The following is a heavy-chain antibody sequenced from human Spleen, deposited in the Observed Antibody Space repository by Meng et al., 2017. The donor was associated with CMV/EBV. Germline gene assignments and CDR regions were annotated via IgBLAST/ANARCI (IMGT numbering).Heavy chain of an antibody. Sequence: ASVKVSCKASGYTFTDYYLHWVRQAPGQGLEWMGWINPNSGGTNYAQKFQGRVTMTRDTSISTAYMELSRLRSDDTAVYYCASGKLGISRYYFDYWGQGTLVTVSS. J-gene: IGHJ4*02. CDR1: GYTFTDYY. CDR3: ASGKLGISRYYFDY. D-gene: IGHD7-27*01. CDR2: INPNSGGT. V-gene: IGHV1-2*02.